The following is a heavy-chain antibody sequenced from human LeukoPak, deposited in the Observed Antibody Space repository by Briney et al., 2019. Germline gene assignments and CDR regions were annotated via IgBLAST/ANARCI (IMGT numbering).Heavy chain of an antibody. D-gene: IGHD6-13*01. V-gene: IGHV4-39*01. Sequence: SATLSLTCTVSGGSISSSSYYWGWIGQPPGKGLEWIGSMYYSGSTYYNPSLKSRVTISVDTSKNQFSLKLSSVTAADTAVYYCARLKRSWYLHSSSQTIDYWGQGTLVTVSS. CDR2: MYYSGST. CDR3: ARLKRSWYLHSSSQTIDY. J-gene: IGHJ4*02. CDR1: GGSISSSSYY.